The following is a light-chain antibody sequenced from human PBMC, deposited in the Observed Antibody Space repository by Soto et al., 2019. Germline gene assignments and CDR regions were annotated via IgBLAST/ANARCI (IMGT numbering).Light chain of an antibody. J-gene: IGLJ2*01. CDR1: YPNIGSNT. V-gene: IGLV1-44*01. Sequence: QSVLTQPPSASGTPGQRVTISCSGGYPNIGSNTVNWYHQLPGTAPKLLIYDNNQRPSGVPDRFSGSTSGTSASLAISGLLSEDEADYHCATWDDSLNGVVFGGGTKVTVL. CDR3: ATWDDSLNGVV. CDR2: DNN.